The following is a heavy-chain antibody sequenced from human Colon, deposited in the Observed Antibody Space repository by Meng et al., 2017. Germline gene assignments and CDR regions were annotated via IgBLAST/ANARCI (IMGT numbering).Heavy chain of an antibody. Sequence: GGSLRLSCVASGFTFNTYAMSWVRQAPGKGLEWVAAIRDSGDATYYADTVQGRFTISRDNSMNTLFLQVNSLRAEDTAVYYCAKVKYFISDFRDSRYYFFDTWGQGTLVTVSS. CDR2: IRDSGDAT. V-gene: IGHV3-23*01. J-gene: IGHJ4*02. CDR1: GFTFNTYA. CDR3: AKVKYFISDFRDSRYYFFDT. D-gene: IGHD4-17*01.